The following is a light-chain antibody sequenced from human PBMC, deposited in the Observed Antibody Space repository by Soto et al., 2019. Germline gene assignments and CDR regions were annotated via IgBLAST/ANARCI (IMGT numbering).Light chain of an antibody. J-gene: IGKJ1*01. V-gene: IGKV3-15*01. CDR1: QSISDT. Sequence: EVVLTQSPATLSVSPGGRATLPCRASQSISDTLAWYPQKPGQAPRLLIQGASARAPGFPARGVCRGAGTDCTRTISSLQSEDVSVYDCQQYNDWPWTFGQGTKVDI. CDR3: QQYNDWPWT. CDR2: GAS.